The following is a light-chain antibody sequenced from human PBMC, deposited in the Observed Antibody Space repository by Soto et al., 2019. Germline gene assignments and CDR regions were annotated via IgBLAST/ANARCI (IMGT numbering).Light chain of an antibody. CDR1: SSDVGGYNY. V-gene: IGLV2-14*03. CDR3: SSYSSGSTPFV. J-gene: IGLJ1*01. Sequence: QSALTQPASVSGSPGQSITISCTGTSSDVGGYNYVSWYQQHPGKAPKLIIYRVSDRPSGVSNRFSGSKSADTASLTISGLQAEDEADYFCSSYSSGSTPFVFGTGTKLTVL. CDR2: RVS.